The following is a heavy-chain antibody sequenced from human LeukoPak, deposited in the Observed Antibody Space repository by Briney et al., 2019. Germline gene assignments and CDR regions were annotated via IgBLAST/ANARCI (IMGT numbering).Heavy chain of an antibody. D-gene: IGHD1-26*01. CDR2: FDPEDGET. CDR3: ATGSLVGSYSRTFYYYYYGMDV. CDR1: GYTLTELS. J-gene: IGHJ6*02. Sequence: ASVKVSCKVSGYTLTELSMHWVRQALGKGLEWMGGFDPEDGETIYAQKFQGRVTMTEDTSTDTAYMELSSLRSEDTAVYYCATGSLVGSYSRTFYYYYYGMDVWGQGTTVTVSS. V-gene: IGHV1-24*01.